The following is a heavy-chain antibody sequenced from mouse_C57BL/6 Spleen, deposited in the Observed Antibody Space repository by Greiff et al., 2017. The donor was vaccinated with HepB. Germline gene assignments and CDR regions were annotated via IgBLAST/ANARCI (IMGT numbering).Heavy chain of an antibody. CDR3: ARGEYPRVYFDY. D-gene: IGHD5-1*01. Sequence: QVQLQQSGPELVKPGASVKISCKASGYAFSSSWMNWVKQRPGKGLEWIGRIYPGDGDTNYNGKFKGKATLTADKSSSTAYMQLSSLTSEDSAVYFGARGEYPRVYFDYWGQGTTLTVSS. V-gene: IGHV1-82*01. CDR2: IYPGDGDT. CDR1: GYAFSSSW. J-gene: IGHJ2*01.